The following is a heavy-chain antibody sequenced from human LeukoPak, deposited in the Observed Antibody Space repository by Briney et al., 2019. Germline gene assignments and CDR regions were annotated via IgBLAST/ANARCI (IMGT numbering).Heavy chain of an antibody. CDR3: ARDRRDGYNRNWFDP. CDR1: GFTFSDYY. Sequence: GGSLRLSCAASGFTFSDYYMSWIRQAPGKGLGWVSHISSSGSTIYYADSVKGRFTISRDNAKNSLYLQMNSLRAEDTAVYYCARDRRDGYNRNWFDPWGQGTLVTVSS. D-gene: IGHD5-24*01. V-gene: IGHV3-11*01. CDR2: ISSSGSTI. J-gene: IGHJ5*02.